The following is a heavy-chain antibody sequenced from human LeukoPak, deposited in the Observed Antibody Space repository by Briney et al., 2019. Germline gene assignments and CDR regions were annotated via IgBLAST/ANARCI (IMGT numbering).Heavy chain of an antibody. CDR1: GFTFSSYA. CDR2: ISYDGGNK. V-gene: IGHV3-30-3*01. J-gene: IGHJ4*02. CDR3: ARDRRDGYTLPDY. D-gene: IGHD5-24*01. Sequence: GGSLRLSCAASGFTFSSYAMHWVRQAPGKGLEWVAVISYDGGNKYYADSVKGRFTISRDNSKNTLYLQMNSLRAEDTAVNYCARDRRDGYTLPDYWGQGTLVTVSS.